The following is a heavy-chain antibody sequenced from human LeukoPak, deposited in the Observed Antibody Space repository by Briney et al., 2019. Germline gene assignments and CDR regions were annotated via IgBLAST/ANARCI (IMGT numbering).Heavy chain of an antibody. Sequence: SETLSLTCTVSGGSNSSFYWTWIRHPAGKGLEWIGCIYSSGSTNYNPSLKSRLTMSVDTSKNQLSLKVSSVTAADTAVYYCARGRSGPGADYYYGMDVWGQGTTVTVSS. J-gene: IGHJ6*02. CDR1: GGSNSSFY. D-gene: IGHD3-10*01. CDR3: ARGRSGPGADYYYGMDV. CDR2: IYSSGST. V-gene: IGHV4-4*07.